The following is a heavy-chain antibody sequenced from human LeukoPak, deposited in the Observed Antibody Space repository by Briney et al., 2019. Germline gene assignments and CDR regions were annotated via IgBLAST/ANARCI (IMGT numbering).Heavy chain of an antibody. J-gene: IGHJ2*01. V-gene: IGHV4-59*08. Sequence: LETLSLTCTVSGGSISNYYWSWVRQPPGKGLEWIGYIYYSGSTTYNPSLKSRVTISVDTSKNQFSLKLSSVTAADTAVYYCARRTYFDLWGCGTLVTVSS. CDR3: ARRTYFDL. CDR1: GGSISNYY. CDR2: IYYSGST.